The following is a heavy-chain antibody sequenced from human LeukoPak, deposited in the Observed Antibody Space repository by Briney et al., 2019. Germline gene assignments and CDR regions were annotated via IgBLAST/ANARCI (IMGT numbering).Heavy chain of an antibody. J-gene: IGHJ5*02. Sequence: GGSLRLSCAASGFIFDDYGMSWVRQAPGKGLEWVSGINWNGGSTGYADSVKGRFTISRDSAKNSLYLQMNSLRAEDTALYYCAREARLTGSGSYPYNWFGPWGQGTLVTVSS. V-gene: IGHV3-20*04. CDR3: AREARLTGSGSYPYNWFGP. CDR1: GFIFDDYG. CDR2: INWNGGST. D-gene: IGHD3-10*01.